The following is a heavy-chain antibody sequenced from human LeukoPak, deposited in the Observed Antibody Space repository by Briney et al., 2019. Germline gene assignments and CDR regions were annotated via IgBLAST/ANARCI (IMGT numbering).Heavy chain of an antibody. Sequence: KPSETLSLTCTVSGGSISNYHWSWIRQPAEKGLEWIGRIYSSGTTNYSPSLKSRVTMSVDASKNQFSLKPNSVTVADTAVYYCASHRGAWWGYFDYWGQGILVTVSS. V-gene: IGHV4-4*07. CDR1: GGSISNYH. D-gene: IGHD2-8*02. J-gene: IGHJ4*02. CDR2: IYSSGTT. CDR3: ASHRGAWWGYFDY.